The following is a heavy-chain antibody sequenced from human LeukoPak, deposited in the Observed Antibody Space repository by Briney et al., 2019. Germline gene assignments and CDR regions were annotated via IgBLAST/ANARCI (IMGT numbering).Heavy chain of an antibody. J-gene: IGHJ5*02. CDR3: ARAASWHDDDWFDP. D-gene: IGHD1-1*01. CDR2: MNPNSGNT. CDR1: GYTFTSYY. V-gene: IGHV1-8*01. Sequence: PLASVKVSCKASGYTFTSYYINWVRQATGQGPEWMGWMNPNSGNTDYAQRFQGRVTMTRNTSISTAYMELSSLRSEDTAVYYCARAASWHDDDWFDPWGQGTLVTVSS.